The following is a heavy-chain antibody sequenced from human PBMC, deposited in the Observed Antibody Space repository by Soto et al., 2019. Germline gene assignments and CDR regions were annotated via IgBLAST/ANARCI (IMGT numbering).Heavy chain of an antibody. CDR2: ISGSGGST. Sequence: GGSLRLSCAASAFTFSSSAMSWVRQAPGRGLEWVSAISGSGGSTYYADSVKGRFTISRDNSKNKLFLQMNSLRVEDTAVYYCAKAPRVAAALVYFDNWGQGTLVTVSS. V-gene: IGHV3-23*01. CDR1: AFTFSSSA. J-gene: IGHJ4*02. CDR3: AKAPRVAAALVYFDN. D-gene: IGHD6-25*01.